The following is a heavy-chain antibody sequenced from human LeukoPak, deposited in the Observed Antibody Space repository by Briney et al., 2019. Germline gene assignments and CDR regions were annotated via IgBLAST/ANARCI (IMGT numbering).Heavy chain of an antibody. CDR1: GGTFSSYA. D-gene: IGHD3-22*01. J-gene: IGHJ3*02. V-gene: IGHV1-69*05. CDR3: ARSPPHYDSPAGAFDI. Sequence: ASVKVSCKASGGTFSSYAISWVRQAPGQGLEWMGRIIPIFGTANYAQKFQGRVTITTDESTSTAYMELSSLRSEDTAVYYCARSPPHYDSPAGAFDIWGQGTMVTVSS. CDR2: IIPIFGTA.